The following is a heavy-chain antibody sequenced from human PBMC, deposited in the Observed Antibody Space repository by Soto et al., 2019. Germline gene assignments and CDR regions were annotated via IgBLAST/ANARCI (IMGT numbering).Heavy chain of an antibody. D-gene: IGHD1-26*01. CDR1: GGSISSSSYY. CDR3: ARHGKWEQPLFSTPEY. J-gene: IGHJ4*02. V-gene: IGHV4-39*01. CDR2: IYYRGST. Sequence: QLQLQESGPGLVKPSETLSLTCTVSGGSISSSSYYWGWIRQPPGKGLEWIGSIYYRGSTYYNPSLKSRVTISVDTSKNQFSLKLSSLTAAATAVDYCARHGKWEQPLFSTPEYWGQGTLVTVSS.